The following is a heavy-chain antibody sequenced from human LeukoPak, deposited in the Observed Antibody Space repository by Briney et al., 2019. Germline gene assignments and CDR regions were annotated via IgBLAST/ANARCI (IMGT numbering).Heavy chain of an antibody. CDR3: ATDFTYYYASGSSGPHYFDS. Sequence: GGSLRLSCAASGFTFSSYAIHWVRQAPGEGLEWLAVISYDGSYKYYVDSVKGRFTISRDNSKNTLYLQMNSLRVEDTAVYFCATDFTYYYASGSSGPHYFDSWGQGTLVTVSS. J-gene: IGHJ4*02. CDR2: ISYDGSYK. V-gene: IGHV3-30*01. CDR1: GFTFSSYA. D-gene: IGHD3-10*01.